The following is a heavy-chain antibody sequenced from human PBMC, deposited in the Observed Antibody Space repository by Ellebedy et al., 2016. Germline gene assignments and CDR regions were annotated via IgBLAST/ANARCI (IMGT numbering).Heavy chain of an antibody. CDR3: AMQRGTTSDFDF. Sequence: ASVKVSCKVSGYTLTELSMHWVRQAPGKGLEWMGGFDPEDDERTYAQKFQGRVTMTEDTSTDTAYMHLSSLTSEDTAVYYCAMQRGTTSDFDFWGQGTLVTVSA. D-gene: IGHD1-7*01. CDR2: FDPEDDER. V-gene: IGHV1-24*01. J-gene: IGHJ4*02. CDR1: GYTLTELS.